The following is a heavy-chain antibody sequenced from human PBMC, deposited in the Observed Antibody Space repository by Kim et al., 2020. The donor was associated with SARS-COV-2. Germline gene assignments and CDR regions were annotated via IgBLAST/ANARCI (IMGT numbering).Heavy chain of an antibody. V-gene: IGHV1-46*01. Sequence: YTQKFQGRVTMTRDTSTSTVYMELSSLRSEDTAVYYCARDRTGGANWFDPWGQGTLVTVSS. CDR3: ARDRTGGANWFDP. D-gene: IGHD7-27*01. J-gene: IGHJ5*02.